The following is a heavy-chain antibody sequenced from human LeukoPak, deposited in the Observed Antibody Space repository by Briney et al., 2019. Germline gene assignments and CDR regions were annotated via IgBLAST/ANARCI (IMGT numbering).Heavy chain of an antibody. V-gene: IGHV3-23*01. CDR3: AKSRGQYGDYLFYYYGMDV. CDR1: GFTFSSCA. J-gene: IGHJ6*02. Sequence: GGSLRLSCAASGFTFSSCAMSWVRQAPGKGLGWVSGIGDSGVITSHADSVKGRFTISRDNSKNTLYLQMNSLRAEDTALYYCAKSRGQYGDYLFYYYGMDVWGQGTTVTVSS. CDR2: IGDSGVIT. D-gene: IGHD4-17*01.